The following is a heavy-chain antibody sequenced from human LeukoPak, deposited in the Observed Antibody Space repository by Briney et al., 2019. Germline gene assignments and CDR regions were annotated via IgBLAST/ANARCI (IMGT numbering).Heavy chain of an antibody. J-gene: IGHJ4*02. V-gene: IGHV1-69*04. CDR1: GGTFSSYA. CDR2: IIPILGIA. Sequence: GASVKVSRKASGGTFSSYAISWVRQAPGQGLEWMGRIIPILGIANYAQKFQGRVTITADKSTSTAYMELSSLRSEDTAVYYCAREGTAMVIDYWGQGTPVTVSS. CDR3: AREGTAMVIDY. D-gene: IGHD5-18*01.